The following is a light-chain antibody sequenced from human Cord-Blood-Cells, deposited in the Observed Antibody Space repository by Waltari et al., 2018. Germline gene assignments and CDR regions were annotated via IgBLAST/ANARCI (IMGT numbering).Light chain of an antibody. V-gene: IGLV2-14*01. CDR2: EVS. Sequence: QSALTQPASVSGSPGQSITISCTGTSSDVGGYNYVSWYQQHPGKAPKRMIYEVSNRPSGVSNRFSGSKSGNTASLTSSGLQAEDEADYYCSSYTSSSTLVFGTGTKVTVL. J-gene: IGLJ1*01. CDR3: SSYTSSSTLV. CDR1: SSDVGGYNY.